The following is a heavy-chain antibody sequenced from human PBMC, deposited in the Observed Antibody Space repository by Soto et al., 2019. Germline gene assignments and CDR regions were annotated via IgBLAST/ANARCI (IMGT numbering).Heavy chain of an antibody. CDR1: GGSMNNNY. Sequence: QVQLQESGPGLVKPSETLSLTCTVPGGSMNNNYWNWIRQTPGKGLEWIGYIYPSGYSKYNPSLKSRVTLSVDTSKNQFSLKLTSVTAADTAMYYCARDSAGLSGYGMDVWSQGTTVTVAS. V-gene: IGHV4-59*12. D-gene: IGHD1-26*01. CDR2: IYPSGYS. J-gene: IGHJ6*02. CDR3: ARDSAGLSGYGMDV.